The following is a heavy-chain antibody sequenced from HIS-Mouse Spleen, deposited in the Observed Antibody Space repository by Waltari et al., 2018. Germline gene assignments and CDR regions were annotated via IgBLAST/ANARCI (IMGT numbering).Heavy chain of an antibody. CDR2: MYYSGRT. CDR1: GGSISSSSYY. J-gene: IGHJ2*01. V-gene: IGHV4-39*07. CDR3: AREIPYSSSWYDWYFDL. D-gene: IGHD6-13*01. Sequence: QLQLQESGPGLVKPSETLSLTCTVSGGSISSSSYYWGWIRQPPGQGLEWSGSMYYSGRTSSNPARKSPVTISVDTSKNQFSLKLSSVTAADTAVYYCAREIPYSSSWYDWYFDLWGRGTLVTVSS.